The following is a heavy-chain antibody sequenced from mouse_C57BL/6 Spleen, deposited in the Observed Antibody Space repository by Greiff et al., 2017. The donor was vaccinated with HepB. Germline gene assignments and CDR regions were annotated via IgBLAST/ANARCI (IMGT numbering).Heavy chain of an antibody. V-gene: IGHV2-9-1*01. CDR3: ARTHYGSSYYFDY. CDR1: GFSLTSYA. CDR2: IWTGGGT. J-gene: IGHJ2*01. Sequence: VKLMESGPGLVAPSQSLSITCTVSGFSLTSYAISWVRQPPGKGLEWLGVIWTGGGTNYNSALKSRLSISKDNSMSQVFLKMNSLQTDDTARYYCARTHYGSSYYFDYWGQGTTLTVSS. D-gene: IGHD1-1*01.